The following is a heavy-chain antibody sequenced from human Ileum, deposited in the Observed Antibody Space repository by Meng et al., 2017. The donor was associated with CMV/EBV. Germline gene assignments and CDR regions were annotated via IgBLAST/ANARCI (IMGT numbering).Heavy chain of an antibody. V-gene: IGHV3-11*05. Sequence: VQLVWSGRGLVNPGGSLSLSCAAVGFSVRDYYMNWFRQDPGKGLEWVSYISGSSNDINYADSVRGRFTISRDNAKNSLYLQMNSLRADDTAVYYCTNTLRGYNYGNYWGQGTLVTVSS. CDR1: GFSVRDYY. D-gene: IGHD5-18*01. CDR3: TNTLRGYNYGNY. J-gene: IGHJ4*02. CDR2: ISGSSNDI.